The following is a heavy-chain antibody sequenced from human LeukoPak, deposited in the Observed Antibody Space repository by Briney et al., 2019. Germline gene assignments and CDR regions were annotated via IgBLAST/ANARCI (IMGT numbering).Heavy chain of an antibody. J-gene: IGHJ4*02. V-gene: IGHV4-34*01. Sequence: SETLSLTCAVYGGSFSGYYWSWIRQPPGKGLEWIGEINHSGSTNYNPSLKSRVTISVGTSKNQFSLKLSSVTAADTAVYYCARVATYYDYVWGSYRPTDFDYWGQGTLVTVSS. CDR2: INHSGST. CDR3: ARVATYYDYVWGSYRPTDFDY. D-gene: IGHD3-16*02. CDR1: GGSFSGYY.